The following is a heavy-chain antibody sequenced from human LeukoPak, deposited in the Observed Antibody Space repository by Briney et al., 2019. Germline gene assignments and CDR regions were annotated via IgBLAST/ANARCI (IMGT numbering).Heavy chain of an antibody. CDR2: IYHSGST. D-gene: IGHD6-6*01. J-gene: IGHJ3*02. CDR1: GGSISSGGYY. V-gene: IGHV4-30-2*01. CDR3: ARETLKSIAARSDAFDI. Sequence: PSETLSLTCTVSGGSISSGGYYWSWIRQPPGKDLAWIGYIYHSGSTYYNPSLKSRVTISVDRSKNQFSLKLRSVTAADPAVYYCARETLKSIAARSDAFDIWGQGTMVTVSS.